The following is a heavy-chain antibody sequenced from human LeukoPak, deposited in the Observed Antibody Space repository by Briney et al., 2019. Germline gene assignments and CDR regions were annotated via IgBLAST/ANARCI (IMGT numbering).Heavy chain of an antibody. Sequence: GGSLRLSCAASGFTLSDYYMNWVRQAPGQGLEWVARTRKKAKGYTTEYAASVKGRFTISRDDSKNSVDLQMNSLITEDTAVYYCARAQSDSSGYYYVRDYWGQGTLVTVSS. D-gene: IGHD3-22*01. CDR2: TRKKAKGYTT. CDR3: ARAQSDSSGYYYVRDY. V-gene: IGHV3-72*01. J-gene: IGHJ4*02. CDR1: GFTLSDYY.